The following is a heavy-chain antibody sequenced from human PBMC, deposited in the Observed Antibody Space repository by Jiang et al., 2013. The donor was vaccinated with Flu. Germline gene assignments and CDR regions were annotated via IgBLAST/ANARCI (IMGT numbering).Heavy chain of an antibody. D-gene: IGHD3-22*01. CDR1: YSFTSYA. J-gene: IGHJ6*02. Sequence: YSFTSYALTWVRQAPGQGLEWMGWINTGNGDPTYAQAFTGRSVFSSDTSVSTAYLHISDLKAEDTAVYYCAREGYYFDTTGSPRSHGLDVWGQGTAVTV. CDR2: INTGNGDP. CDR3: AREGYYFDTTGSPRSHGLDV. V-gene: IGHV7-4-1*02.